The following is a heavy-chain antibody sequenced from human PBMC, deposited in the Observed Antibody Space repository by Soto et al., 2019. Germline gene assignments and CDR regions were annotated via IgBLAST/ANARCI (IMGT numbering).Heavy chain of an antibody. D-gene: IGHD3-16*02. CDR2: IRSKANSYAT. J-gene: IGHJ4*02. CDR1: GFTFSGSA. Sequence: EVQLVESGGGLVQPGGSLKLSCAASGFTFSGSAMHWVRQASGKGLEWVGRIRSKANSYATAYAASVKGRFTISRDDSKNTAYLQMNSLKTEDTAVYYCTREGGYDYVWGSYRHRWYFDYWGQGTLVTVSS. CDR3: TREGGYDYVWGSYRHRWYFDY. V-gene: IGHV3-73*02.